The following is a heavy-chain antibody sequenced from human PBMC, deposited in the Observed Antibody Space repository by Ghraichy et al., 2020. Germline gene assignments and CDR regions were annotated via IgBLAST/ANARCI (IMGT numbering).Heavy chain of an antibody. J-gene: IGHJ6*02. Sequence: SETLSLTCTVSGGSISSSSYYWGWIRQPPGKGLEWIGSIYYSGSTYYNPSLKSRVTISVDTSKNQFSLKLSSVTAADTAVYYCARYLLGYFDWLRPWGYYYYYGMDVWGQGTTVTVSS. CDR2: IYYSGST. D-gene: IGHD3-9*01. CDR3: ARYLLGYFDWLRPWGYYYYYGMDV. CDR1: GGSISSSSYY. V-gene: IGHV4-39*01.